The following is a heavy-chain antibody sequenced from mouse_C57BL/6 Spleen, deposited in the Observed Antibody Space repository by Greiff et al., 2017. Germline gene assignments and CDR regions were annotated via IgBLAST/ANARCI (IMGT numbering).Heavy chain of an antibody. J-gene: IGHJ1*03. CDR3: ARPLAPHWYFDV. CDR2: IYPGDGDT. Sequence: VKLMESGPELVKPGASVKISCKASGYAFSSSWMNWVKQRPGKGLEWIGRIYPGDGDTNYNGKFKGKATLTADKSSSTAYMQLSSLTSEDSAVYFCARPLAPHWYFDVWGTGTTVTVSS. D-gene: IGHD6-1*01. V-gene: IGHV1-82*01. CDR1: GYAFSSSW.